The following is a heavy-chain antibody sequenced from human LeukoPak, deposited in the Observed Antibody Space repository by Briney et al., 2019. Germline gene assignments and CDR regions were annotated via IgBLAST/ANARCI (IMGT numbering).Heavy chain of an antibody. CDR2: FDPEDGET. Sequence: ASVKVSCKVSGYTLTELSMHWVRQAPGKGLEWMGGFDPEDGETIYAQKFQGRVTVTEDTSTDTAYMELSSLRSEDTAVYYCATDLGYSSGWLDYWGQGTLVTVSS. D-gene: IGHD6-19*01. J-gene: IGHJ4*02. CDR1: GYTLTELS. CDR3: ATDLGYSSGWLDY. V-gene: IGHV1-24*01.